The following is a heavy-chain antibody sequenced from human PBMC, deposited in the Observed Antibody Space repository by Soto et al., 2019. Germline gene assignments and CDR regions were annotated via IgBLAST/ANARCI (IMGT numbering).Heavy chain of an antibody. D-gene: IGHD3-3*01. CDR2: ISSSSSYI. J-gene: IGHJ4*02. CDR1: GFTFSSYS. CDR3: ARDKPGVGFDY. V-gene: IGHV3-21*01. Sequence: GGSLRLSCAASGFTFSSYSMNWVRQAPGKGLEWVSSISSSSSYIYYADSVKGRFTISRDNAKNSLYLQMNSLRAEDTDVYYCARDKPGVGFDYWGQGTLVTVSS.